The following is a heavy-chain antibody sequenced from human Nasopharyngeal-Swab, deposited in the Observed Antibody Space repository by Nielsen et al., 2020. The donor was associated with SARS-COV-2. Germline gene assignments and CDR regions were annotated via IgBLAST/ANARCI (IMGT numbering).Heavy chain of an antibody. CDR2: INTGNGVT. V-gene: IGHV1-3*04. Sequence: ASVQVSCKASGYTFTSYAIHWVRQAPGHRLEWMGWINTGNGVTKYSEKFQDRVTITRDTLANIAYMDLSSLRSEDTAVYYCVRAYYDSGGFSNPFDNWGQGTLVTVPS. CDR3: VRAYYDSGGFSNPFDN. D-gene: IGHD3-22*01. J-gene: IGHJ4*02. CDR1: GYTFTSYA.